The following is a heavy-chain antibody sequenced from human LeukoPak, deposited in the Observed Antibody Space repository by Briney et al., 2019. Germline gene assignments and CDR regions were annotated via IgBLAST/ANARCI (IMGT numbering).Heavy chain of an antibody. CDR3: ARDYGSGSYGSYYYGMDV. Sequence: HPGGSLRLSCAASGFTFSSYAMHWVRQAPGKGLEWVAVISYDGSNKYYADSVKGRFTISRGNSKNTLYLQMNSLRAEDTAVYYCARDYGSGSYGSYYYGMDVWGQGTTVTVSS. CDR2: ISYDGSNK. D-gene: IGHD3-10*01. CDR1: GFTFSSYA. J-gene: IGHJ6*02. V-gene: IGHV3-30-3*01.